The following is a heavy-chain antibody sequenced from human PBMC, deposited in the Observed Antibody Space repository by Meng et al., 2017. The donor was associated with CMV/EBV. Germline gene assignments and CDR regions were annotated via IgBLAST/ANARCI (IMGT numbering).Heavy chain of an antibody. CDR2: VNSNNDAT. D-gene: IGHD6-19*01. CDR1: GFTFGDYY. J-gene: IGHJ4*02. V-gene: IGHV1-2*02. Sequence: QVHLVQSGAYMKKPGSSVKVACTSSGFTFGDYYIHWVRQAPGQGLEWMGWVNSNNDATNYARKFQGRVSMTRDTSISTAHMELSRLMSDDTAVYYCVRSSGWSLFDYWGQGTLVTVSS. CDR3: VRSSGWSLFDY.